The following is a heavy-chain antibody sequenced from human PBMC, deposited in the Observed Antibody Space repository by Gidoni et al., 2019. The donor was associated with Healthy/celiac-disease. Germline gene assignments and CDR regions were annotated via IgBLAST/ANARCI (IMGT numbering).Heavy chain of an antibody. V-gene: IGHV1-8*01. CDR3: ARAGGWFDP. J-gene: IGHJ5*02. CDR2: MNPKSGKT. Sequence: QVQLVQSGAEVKKPGASVKVSCKASGYPFTSYDITWGRQATGPGLEWMGWMNPKSGKTGYAQKLQGRVTMTRNPSISTAYMELSSLRSEDTAVYYCARAGGWFDPWGQGTLVTVSS. CDR1: GYPFTSYD.